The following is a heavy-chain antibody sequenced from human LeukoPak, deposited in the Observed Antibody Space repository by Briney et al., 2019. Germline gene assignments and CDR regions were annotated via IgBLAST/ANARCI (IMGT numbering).Heavy chain of an antibody. CDR3: ATAIWFGELTDFDY. Sequence: RGSLRLCCAASGFTFSSYSMNWVRQAPGKGLEWVSSISSSSIYIYYADSVKGRFTISRDNAKNSLYLQMNSLRVEDTAVYYCATAIWFGELTDFDYWGQGTLVTVSS. CDR2: ISSSSIYI. J-gene: IGHJ4*02. V-gene: IGHV3-21*01. CDR1: GFTFSSYS. D-gene: IGHD3-10*01.